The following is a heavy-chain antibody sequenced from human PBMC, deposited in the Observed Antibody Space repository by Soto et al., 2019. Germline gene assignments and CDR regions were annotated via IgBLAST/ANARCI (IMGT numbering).Heavy chain of an antibody. J-gene: IGHJ4*02. CDR1: GFTFISYA. D-gene: IGHD6-6*01. CDR3: ARDFDD. Sequence: WSLRLSCAASGFTFISYAMSWVRQAPGKGLEWVSASSGSGGSTYYADSVKTRLTISKDSSKNQVVITMTNMDHVDTATYYCARDFDDWGQGTLVTVSS. V-gene: IGHV3-23*01. CDR2: SSGSGGST.